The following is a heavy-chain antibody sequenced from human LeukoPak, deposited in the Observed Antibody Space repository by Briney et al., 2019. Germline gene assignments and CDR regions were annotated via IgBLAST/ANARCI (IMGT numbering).Heavy chain of an antibody. CDR1: GYTFTGYY. CDR2: INPNGGGT. CDR3: ARDGRSNYDPEYYFDY. J-gene: IGHJ4*02. Sequence: ASVKVSCKASGYTFTGYYMHWVRQAPGQGLEWMGRINPNGGGTNYAQKFQGRVTMTRDTSISTAYMELSRLRSDDTAVYYCARDGRSNYDPEYYFDYWGQGTLVTVSS. D-gene: IGHD4-11*01. V-gene: IGHV1-2*06.